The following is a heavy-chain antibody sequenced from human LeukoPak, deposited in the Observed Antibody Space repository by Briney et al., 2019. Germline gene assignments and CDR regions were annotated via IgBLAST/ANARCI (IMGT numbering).Heavy chain of an antibody. CDR1: GGSISSGDYY. CDR2: IYYSGST. J-gene: IGHJ3*02. CDR3: ARDRPLTYYYDSSGYSDAFDI. D-gene: IGHD3-22*01. Sequence: TLSLTCTVSGGSISSGDYYWSWIRQPPGKGLEWIGYIYYSGSTYYNPSLKSRVTISVDTSKNQFSLTLSSVTAADTAVYYCARDRPLTYYYDSSGYSDAFDIWGQGTMVTVSS. V-gene: IGHV4-30-4*08.